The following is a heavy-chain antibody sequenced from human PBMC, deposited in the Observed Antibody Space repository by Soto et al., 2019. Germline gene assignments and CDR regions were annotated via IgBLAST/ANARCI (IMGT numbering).Heavy chain of an antibody. Sequence: QVTLKESGPVLVKPTETLTLTCTVSGFSLSTSSMGVSWIRQPPGKALGCRAHIFSNDEKSYSRSLKSRLTISKDPSKSQVVLTMTNMDPVDTATYYCARLLWLGEYNDAFDIWGQVTMVTVS. CDR2: IFSNDEK. D-gene: IGHD3-10*01. CDR3: ARLLWLGEYNDAFDI. J-gene: IGHJ3*02. CDR1: GFSLSTSSMG. V-gene: IGHV2-26*01.